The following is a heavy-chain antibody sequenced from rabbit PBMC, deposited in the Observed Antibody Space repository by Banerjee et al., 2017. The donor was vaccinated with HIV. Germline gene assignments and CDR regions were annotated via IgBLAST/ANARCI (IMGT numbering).Heavy chain of an antibody. D-gene: IGHD4-2*01. V-gene: IGHV1S45*01. CDR3: ARSGVAGNGLGL. Sequence: QEQLKESGGDLVKPEGSLTLTCTASGFDLSTYYYMCWFRQAPGKGPEWIACIYAGSGGSTYYASWAKGRFTISKTSSTTVTLQMTSLTAADTATYFCARSGVAGNGLGLWGQGTLVTVS. J-gene: IGHJ3*01. CDR2: IYAGSGGST. CDR1: GFDLSTYYY.